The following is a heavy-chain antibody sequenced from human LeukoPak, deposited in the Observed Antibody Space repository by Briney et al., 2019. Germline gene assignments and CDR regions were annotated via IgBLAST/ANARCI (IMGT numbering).Heavy chain of an antibody. Sequence: ASVKVSCKASGYTFTSYYMHWVRQAPGQGLEWMGMINPSGGGTSYAQKFQGRVTMNRDTSTSTVYMELSSLRTEDTAVYYCARGNPGVIDYWGQGTLVTVSS. CDR2: INPSGGGT. D-gene: IGHD3-10*01. V-gene: IGHV1-46*01. CDR3: ARGNPGVIDY. CDR1: GYTFTSYY. J-gene: IGHJ4*02.